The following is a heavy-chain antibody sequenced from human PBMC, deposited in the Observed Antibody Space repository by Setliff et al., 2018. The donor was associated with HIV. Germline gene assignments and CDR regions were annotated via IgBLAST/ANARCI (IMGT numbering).Heavy chain of an antibody. CDR3: ATKPVASGAY. D-gene: IGHD1-26*01. CDR1: GFTFSSYW. CDR2: IRQDGSEL. Sequence: GGSLRLSCAASGFTFSSYWMSWVRQAPGKGLEWVANIRQDGSELYYLDSVKGRFTISRDNAKNSLYLQMNSLKAEDTAVYFCATKPVASGAYWGQGTLVTVSS. V-gene: IGHV3-7*01. J-gene: IGHJ4*02.